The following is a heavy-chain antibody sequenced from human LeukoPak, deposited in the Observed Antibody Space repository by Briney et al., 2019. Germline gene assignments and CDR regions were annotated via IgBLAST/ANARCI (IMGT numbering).Heavy chain of an antibody. CDR3: ARSNYYYYYMDV. V-gene: IGHV4-61*01. Sequence: SETLSLTCTVSGGSISSSSYYWSWIRQPPGKGLEWIGYIYYSGSTNYNPSLKSRVTISVDTSKNQFSLKLSSVTAADTAVYYCARSNYYYYYMDVWGKGTTVTVSS. CDR2: IYYSGST. CDR1: GGSISSSSYY. J-gene: IGHJ6*03.